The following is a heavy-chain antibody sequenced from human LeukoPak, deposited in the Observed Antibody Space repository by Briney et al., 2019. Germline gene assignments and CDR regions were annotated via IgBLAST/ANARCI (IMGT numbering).Heavy chain of an antibody. Sequence: GGSLRLSCAASGFSFSTSDMHWVRQSTGKGLVWVSAIGTVGDTYYAASVRGRFTISREDDKSSLYLQMNNLRVGDTAVYYCARVLPGSGSYDYWGQGTLVSVSS. V-gene: IGHV3-13*04. CDR2: IGTVGDT. CDR3: ARVLPGSGSYDY. D-gene: IGHD3-10*01. CDR1: GFSFSTSD. J-gene: IGHJ4*02.